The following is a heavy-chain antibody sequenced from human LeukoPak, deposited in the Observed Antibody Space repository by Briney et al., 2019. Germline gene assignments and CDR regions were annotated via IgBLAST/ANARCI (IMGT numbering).Heavy chain of an antibody. J-gene: IGHJ4*02. CDR3: AAGSYAYDFDY. CDR1: GYTFTSYY. CDR2: INPSGGST. D-gene: IGHD1-26*01. Sequence: GASVKVSCKASGYTFTSYYMHWVRQAPGQGLEWMGIINPSGGSTSYAQKFQGRVTMTRDMSTSTDYMELSSLRSEDTAVYYCAAGSYAYDFDYWGQGTLVTVSS. V-gene: IGHV1-46*01.